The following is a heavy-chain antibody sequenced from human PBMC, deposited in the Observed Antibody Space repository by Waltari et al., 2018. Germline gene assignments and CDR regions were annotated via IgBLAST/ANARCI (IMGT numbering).Heavy chain of an antibody. Sequence: QVQLVQSGAEVKKPGSSVKVSCKASGGTFSSYAISWVRQAPGQGLEWMGGISLILGIANYAQKFQGRVTITADESTSTAYMELSSLRSEDTAVYYCARGCRGGLQSPGDYWGQGTLVTVSS. J-gene: IGHJ4*02. CDR3: ARGCRGGLQSPGDY. CDR1: GGTFSSYA. V-gene: IGHV1-69*04. D-gene: IGHD1-26*01. CDR2: ISLILGIA.